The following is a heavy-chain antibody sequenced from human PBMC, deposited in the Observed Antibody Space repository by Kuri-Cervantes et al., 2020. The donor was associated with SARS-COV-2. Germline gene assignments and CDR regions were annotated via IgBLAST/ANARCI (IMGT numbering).Heavy chain of an antibody. Sequence: GESLKISCTASGFTFNTYNMKWVRQAPEKGLEWVSGIGPSNTYIYYADSVKGRFIISRDNSKNTLYLQMNSLRAEDTAVYYCAREGVEAFDIWGQGTMVTVSS. CDR3: AREGVEAFDI. CDR2: IGPSNTYI. J-gene: IGHJ3*02. D-gene: IGHD1-1*01. V-gene: IGHV3-21*01. CDR1: GFTFNTYN.